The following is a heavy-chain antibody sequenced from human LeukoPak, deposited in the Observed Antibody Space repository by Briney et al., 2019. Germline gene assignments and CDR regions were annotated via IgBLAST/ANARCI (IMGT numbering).Heavy chain of an antibody. CDR1: AFTFSTYG. D-gene: IGHD3-10*01. CDR2: IKSKTDGGTV. Sequence: GKSLRLSCATSAFTFSTYGMHWVRQAPGKGLEWVGRIKSKTDGGTVDYAAPVKGRFTISRDDLKNTLYLEMNSLKTEDTAVYYCTKDHGSGSYYFDYWGQGTLVTVSS. J-gene: IGHJ4*02. CDR3: TKDHGSGSYYFDY. V-gene: IGHV3-15*01.